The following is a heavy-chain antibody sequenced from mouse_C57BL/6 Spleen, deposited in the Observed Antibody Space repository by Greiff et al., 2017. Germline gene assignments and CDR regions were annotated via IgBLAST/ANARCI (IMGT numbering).Heavy chain of an antibody. CDR1: GYAFSSSW. V-gene: IGHV1-82*01. J-gene: IGHJ2*01. CDR3: AAYDGYHPFDY. Sequence: VQLQQSGPELVKPGASVKISCKASGYAFSSSWMNWVKQRPGKGLEWIGRIYPGDGDTNYNGKFKGKATLTADKSSSTAYMQLSSLTSEDSAVYFCAAYDGYHPFDYWGQGTTLTVSS. CDR2: IYPGDGDT. D-gene: IGHD2-3*01.